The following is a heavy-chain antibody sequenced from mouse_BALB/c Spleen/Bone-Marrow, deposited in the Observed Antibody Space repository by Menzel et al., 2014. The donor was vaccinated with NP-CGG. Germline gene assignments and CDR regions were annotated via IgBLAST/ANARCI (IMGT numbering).Heavy chain of an antibody. CDR3: ARDENVGIYWYFDV. CDR2: IRNKANGYTT. CDR1: GFTFTDYY. J-gene: IGHJ1*01. Sequence: EVKLVESGGGSVQPGGPLRLSCATSGFTFTDYYMSWVRQPPGKALEWLGFIRNKANGYTTEYSASVKGRFTISRDNSQRILYLQMNTLRAEDSATYYCARDENVGIYWYFDVWGAGTTVIVSS. V-gene: IGHV7-3*02.